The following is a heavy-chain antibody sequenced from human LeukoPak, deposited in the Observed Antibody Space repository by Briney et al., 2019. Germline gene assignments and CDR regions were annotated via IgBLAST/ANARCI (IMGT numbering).Heavy chain of an antibody. CDR3: AKDWRSVNYGCFDY. J-gene: IGHJ4*02. D-gene: IGHD1-7*01. V-gene: IGHV3-23*01. CDR1: GFTFSSYA. CDR2: ISGSGGST. Sequence: PGGSLRLSCAASGFTFSSYAMSWVRQAPGKGLEWVSAISGSGGSTYYADSVKGRFTISRDNSKDTVYLQMNSLRAEDTAIYYCAKDWRSVNYGCFDYWGQGTLVTVSS.